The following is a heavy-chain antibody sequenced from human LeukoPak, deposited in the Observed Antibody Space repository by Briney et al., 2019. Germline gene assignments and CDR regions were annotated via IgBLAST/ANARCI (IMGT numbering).Heavy chain of an antibody. CDR2: INAGSGKT. CDR1: GYTFTSYA. Sequence: ASVKVSCKASGYTFTSYAIHWVRQAPGQRIEWMGWINAGSGKTKYSQKFQDRVTFTRDTSASTAYMELSNLRSEDTAVYYCARGLLWFGESIDYWGQGTLVTVSS. J-gene: IGHJ4*02. CDR3: ARGLLWFGESIDY. D-gene: IGHD3-10*01. V-gene: IGHV1-3*01.